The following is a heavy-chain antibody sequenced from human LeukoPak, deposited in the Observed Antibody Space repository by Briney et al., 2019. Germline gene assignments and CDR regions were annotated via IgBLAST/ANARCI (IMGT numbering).Heavy chain of an antibody. CDR3: AGIVGATGAFDI. CDR1: TSTFTAYW. J-gene: IGHJ3*02. Sequence: GGSLRLSCVASTSTFTAYWMTWVRQAPGKGLEWVANIKHDGSAKKYVDSVKGRFTISRDNSKNTLYLQMNSLRAEDTAVYYCAGIVGATGAFDIWGQGTMVTVSS. D-gene: IGHD1-26*01. CDR2: IKHDGSAK. V-gene: IGHV3-7*01.